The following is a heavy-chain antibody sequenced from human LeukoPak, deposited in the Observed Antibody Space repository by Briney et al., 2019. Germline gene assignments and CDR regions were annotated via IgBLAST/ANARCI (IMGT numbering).Heavy chain of an antibody. V-gene: IGHV4-4*07. CDR3: ARAYSGSYYLSPYYYGMDV. CDR1: GGSISSYY. J-gene: IGHJ6*02. CDR2: IYTSGST. Sequence: SETLSLTCTVSGGSISSYYWSWIRQPAGKGLEWIGRIYTSGSTNYNPSLKSRVTMSVDTSKNQFSLKLSSVTAADTAVYYCARAYSGSYYLSPYYYGMDVWGQGTTVTVSS. D-gene: IGHD1-26*01.